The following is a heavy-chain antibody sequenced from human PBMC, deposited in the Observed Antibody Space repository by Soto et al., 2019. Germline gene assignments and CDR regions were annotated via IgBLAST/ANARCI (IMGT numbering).Heavy chain of an antibody. CDR2: VSYDGNHK. CDR1: GFTFRSFG. J-gene: IGHJ6*02. D-gene: IGHD6-13*01. Sequence: QVQLVESGGGVIQPGTSLSLSCGSSGFTFRSFGMYWVRQAPGKGLEWVAVVSYDGNHKYYADSVKGRFTVSRDNAKNMLYLKMNSLRAEDTAVYYCAKDVGQQLVLNYGMDVWGQGTTVTVSS. CDR3: AKDVGQQLVLNYGMDV. V-gene: IGHV3-30*18.